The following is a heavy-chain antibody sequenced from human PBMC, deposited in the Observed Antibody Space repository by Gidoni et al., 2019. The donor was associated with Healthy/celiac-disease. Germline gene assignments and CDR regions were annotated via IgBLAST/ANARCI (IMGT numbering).Heavy chain of an antibody. V-gene: IGHV4-30-2*01. CDR2: IYHSGST. CDR1: GGSISSGGYS. J-gene: IGHJ6*02. D-gene: IGHD4-17*01. Sequence: QLQLQESGSGLVKPSQTLSLTCAAPGGSISSGGYSWSWIRQPPGKGLEWIGYIYHSGSTYYNPSLKSRVTISVDRSKNQFSLKLSSVTAADTAVYYCARDNEGYGDQGDYGMDVWGQGTTVTVSS. CDR3: ARDNEGYGDQGDYGMDV.